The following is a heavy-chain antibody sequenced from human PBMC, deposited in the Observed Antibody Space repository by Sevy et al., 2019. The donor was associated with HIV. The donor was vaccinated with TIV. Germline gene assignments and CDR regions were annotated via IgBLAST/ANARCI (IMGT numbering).Heavy chain of an antibody. CDR2: ISAYNGNT. CDR3: ARENGLKGSGWYLDY. J-gene: IGHJ4*02. V-gene: IGHV1-18*01. D-gene: IGHD6-19*01. CDR1: GYTFTSYG. Sequence: GASVKVSCKASGYTFTSYGISWVRQAPGQGLEWMGWISAYNGNTNYAQKLQGRVTMTTDTSTSTAYMELRSLRSDDTAVYYCARENGLKGSGWYLDYWGQGTLVTVSS.